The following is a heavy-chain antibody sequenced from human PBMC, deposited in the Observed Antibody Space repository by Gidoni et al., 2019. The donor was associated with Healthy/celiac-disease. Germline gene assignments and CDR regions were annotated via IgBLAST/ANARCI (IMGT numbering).Heavy chain of an antibody. CDR2: INTNSGGT. J-gene: IGHJ6*03. V-gene: IGHV1-2*02. CDR3: AREARYCSSTSCYGGNYYYYYMDV. CDR1: GYTFPGYD. D-gene: IGHD2-2*01. Sequence: QVQLVQSGAEVKTPGASVKVSCKASGYTFPGYDMTWVRQAPGQGREWMGWINTNSGGTNDAQKFQGRVTMTRDTSSSTAYMELSRLRSDDTAVYYCAREARYCSSTSCYGGNYYYYYMDVWGKGTTVTVSS.